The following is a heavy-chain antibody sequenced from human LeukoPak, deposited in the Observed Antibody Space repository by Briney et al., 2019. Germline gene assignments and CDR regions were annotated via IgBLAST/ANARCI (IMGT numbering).Heavy chain of an antibody. CDR3: ARDPGSMITFGGVLEQYNWFVP. D-gene: IGHD3-16*02. Sequence: GASVNVSCKASGYTFTGYYMHGVRQAPGQGLEGMGWINPNSGGTNYAQKFQGRVTMTRETSISTAYMELSRLRSDDTAVYYCARDPGSMITFGGVLEQYNWFVPWGQGTLVTVSS. CDR1: GYTFTGYY. J-gene: IGHJ5*02. V-gene: IGHV1-2*02. CDR2: INPNSGGT.